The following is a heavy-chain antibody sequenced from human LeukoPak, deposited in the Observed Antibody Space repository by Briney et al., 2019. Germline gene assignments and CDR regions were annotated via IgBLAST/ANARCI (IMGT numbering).Heavy chain of an antibody. Sequence: GGSLRLSCAASGFTFSSDGMSWVRQAPGKGLEGISGIIGSGGITYYADSVKGRFTISRDNSKNTLYLQIYSLRAGDTAVYYCAKDDALIRFNDWGQGTLVTVSS. J-gene: IGHJ4*02. D-gene: IGHD3-3*01. CDR3: AKDDALIRFND. V-gene: IGHV3-23*01. CDR1: GFTFSSDG. CDR2: IIGSGGIT.